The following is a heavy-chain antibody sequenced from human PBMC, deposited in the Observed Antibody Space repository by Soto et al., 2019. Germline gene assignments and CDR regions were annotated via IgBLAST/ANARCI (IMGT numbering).Heavy chain of an antibody. CDR2: IWPDGSSQ. Sequence: QVHLVESGGGVVQPGRSLRLSCSAPGFSFSPYVMHWVRQAPGKGLEWVAGIWPDGSSQRYVDSVKGRFTISRDNSKNTLFLQMDSLGAEDTAVYYCARVPFTYSTSPTFDYWGQGALVTVSS. D-gene: IGHD6-6*01. V-gene: IGHV3-33*01. CDR3: ARVPFTYSTSPTFDY. CDR1: GFSFSPYV. J-gene: IGHJ4*02.